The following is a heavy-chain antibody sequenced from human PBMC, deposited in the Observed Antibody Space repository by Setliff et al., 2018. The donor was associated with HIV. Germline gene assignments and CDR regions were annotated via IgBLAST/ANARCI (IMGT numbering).Heavy chain of an antibody. CDR2: MNPNSGNT. J-gene: IGHJ3*02. CDR3: ARDPTYYFVSSGPYDAFDI. Sequence: ASVKVSCKASGYTFTSYDFNWVRQATGQGLEWMGWMNPNSGNTGYAQKCQGRVTITADKSTSTAYMGLSSLRAEDTAVYYCARDPTYYFVSSGPYDAFDIWGQGTMVTVSS. CDR1: GYTFTSYD. D-gene: IGHD3-22*01. V-gene: IGHV1-8*03.